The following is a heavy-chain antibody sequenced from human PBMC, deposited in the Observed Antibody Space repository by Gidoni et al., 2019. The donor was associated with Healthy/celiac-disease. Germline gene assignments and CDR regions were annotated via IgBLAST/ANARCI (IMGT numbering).Heavy chain of an antibody. Sequence: QVQLQESGPGLVKPSQTLSLTCTVSGGSISSGGYYWRWIRQHPGKGLEWIGYIYYSGSTYYNPSLKSRVTISVDTSKNQFSLKLSSVTAADTAVYYCARDRGMATIGHAFDIWGQGTMVTVSS. J-gene: IGHJ3*02. CDR1: GGSISSGGYY. V-gene: IGHV4-31*03. CDR2: IYYSGST. CDR3: ARDRGMATIGHAFDI. D-gene: IGHD5-12*01.